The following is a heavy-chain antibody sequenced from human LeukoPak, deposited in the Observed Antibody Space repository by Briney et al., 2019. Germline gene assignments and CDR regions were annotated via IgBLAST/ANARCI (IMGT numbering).Heavy chain of an antibody. CDR1: GGSISSSSYY. CDR3: ARRYREVFDY. Sequence: SETLSLTCTVSGGSISSSSYYWGWIRQPPGKGLEWIGYIYYSGSTNYNPSLKSRVTISVDTSKNQFSLKLSSVTAADTAVYYCARRYREVFDYWGQGTLVTVSS. J-gene: IGHJ4*02. CDR2: IYYSGST. D-gene: IGHD4-11*01. V-gene: IGHV4-61*05.